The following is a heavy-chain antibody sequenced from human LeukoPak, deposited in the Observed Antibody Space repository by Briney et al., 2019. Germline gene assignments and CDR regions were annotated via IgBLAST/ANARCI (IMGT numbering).Heavy chain of an antibody. CDR1: GFTFSSYW. CDR3: ARCKGSSGLDYYYYYGMDV. Sequence: PGGPLRLSCAASGFTFSSYWMSWVRQAPGKGLEWVANIKQDGSEKYYVDSVKGRFTISRDNAKNSLYLQMNSLRAEDTAVYYCARCKGSSGLDYYYYYGMDVWGQGTTVTVSS. V-gene: IGHV3-7*03. CDR2: IKQDGSEK. J-gene: IGHJ6*02. D-gene: IGHD6-19*01.